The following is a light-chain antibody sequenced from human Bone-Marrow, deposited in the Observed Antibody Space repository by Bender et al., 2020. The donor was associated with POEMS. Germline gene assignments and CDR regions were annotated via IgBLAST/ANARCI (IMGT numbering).Light chain of an antibody. J-gene: IGLJ3*02. Sequence: SYELTQPPSVSVSPGQTASITCSGDKLGGNYACWYQQKPGQSPVLVIYQDTKRPSGIPERFSGSSSGNTATLTISGTQALDEADYYCQAWDSRTVVFGGGTKLTVL. CDR3: QAWDSRTVV. CDR2: QDT. CDR1: KLGGNY. V-gene: IGLV3-1*01.